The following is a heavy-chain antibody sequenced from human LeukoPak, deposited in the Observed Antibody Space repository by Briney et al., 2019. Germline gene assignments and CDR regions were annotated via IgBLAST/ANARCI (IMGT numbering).Heavy chain of an antibody. CDR2: IYHSGST. CDR1: GYSISSGYY. CDR3: AREFRAVAGSREELFDY. Sequence: SETLSLTCTVSGYSISSGYYWGWIRQPPGKGLEWIGSIYHSGSTYYNPSLKSRVTISVDTSKNQFSLKLSSVTAADTAVYYCAREFRAVAGSREELFDYWGQGTLVTVSS. J-gene: IGHJ4*02. V-gene: IGHV4-38-2*02. D-gene: IGHD6-19*01.